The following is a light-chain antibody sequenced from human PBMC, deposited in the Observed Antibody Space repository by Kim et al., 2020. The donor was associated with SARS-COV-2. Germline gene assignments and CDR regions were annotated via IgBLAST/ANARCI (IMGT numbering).Light chain of an antibody. CDR2: DKN. Sequence: GQKVTISCSGSSSKSGNNYVSWYQQIPGTAAKLLSYDKNKRPSGIPDRFSATKYGTSATLGITGLRNGEEADYYCGAWDSSLSAGVFGGGTQLTVL. CDR3: GAWDSSLSAGV. J-gene: IGLJ3*02. CDR1: SSKSGNNY. V-gene: IGLV1-51*01.